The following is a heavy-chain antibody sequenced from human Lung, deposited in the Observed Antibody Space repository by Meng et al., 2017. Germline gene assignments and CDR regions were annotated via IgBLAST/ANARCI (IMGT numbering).Heavy chain of an antibody. Sequence: QVTLMQSGAEVKKPGASVKVSCKASGYTFTTYGISWVRQAPGHGLEWMGWISTYNGYTSSIQKFRGRVTMTTDTSTSTAYMELMSLGSDDTAVYYCAILSHCTGGTCYPYDYWGQGTLVTVSS. J-gene: IGHJ4*02. CDR2: ISTYNGYT. CDR3: AILSHCTGGTCYPYDY. V-gene: IGHV1-18*01. CDR1: GYTFTTYG. D-gene: IGHD2-15*01.